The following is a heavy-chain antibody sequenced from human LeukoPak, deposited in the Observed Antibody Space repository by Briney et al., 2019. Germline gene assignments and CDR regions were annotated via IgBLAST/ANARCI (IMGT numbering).Heavy chain of an antibody. D-gene: IGHD2-8*01. V-gene: IGHV4-61*01. CDR1: GGSISSDNYY. J-gene: IGHJ3*02. Sequence: KPSETLSLTCTVSGGSISSDNYYWSWIRQPPGKGLEWIGYIYYSGSTNYNPSLKSRVTISVDTSKNQFSLKLSSVTAADTAVYYCAREESEWGAFDIWGQGTMVTVSS. CDR2: IYYSGST. CDR3: AREESEWGAFDI.